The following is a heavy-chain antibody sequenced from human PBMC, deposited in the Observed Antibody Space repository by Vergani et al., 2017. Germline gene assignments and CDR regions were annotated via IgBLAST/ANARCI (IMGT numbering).Heavy chain of an antibody. V-gene: IGHV3-74*01. CDR3: GRGGDYYDSSGYYGEADY. CDR1: GFTFSSYW. J-gene: IGHJ4*02. Sequence: EVQLVESWGGLVQPGGSLRLSCAASGFTFSSYWMHWVRQAPGKGLVWVSCINSDGRSTSYADSVKGRFTISRDNAKNQLYLQMNSRRADDTAVYYCGRGGDYYDSSGYYGEADYWGQGTLVTVSS. D-gene: IGHD3-22*01. CDR2: INSDGRST.